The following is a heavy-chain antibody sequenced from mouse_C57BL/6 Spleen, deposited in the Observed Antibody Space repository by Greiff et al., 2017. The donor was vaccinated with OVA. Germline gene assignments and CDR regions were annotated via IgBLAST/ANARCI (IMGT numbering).Heavy chain of an antibody. CDR2: ISYDGSN. CDR1: GYSITSGYY. CDR3: ARGDYSNYGDYYYAMDD. V-gene: IGHV3-6*01. Sequence: EVQLVESGPGLVKPSQSLSLTCSVTGYSITSGYYWNWIRQFPGNKLEWMGYISYDGSNNYNPSLKNRISITRDKSKNPFFLKLNSVTTEDTATYYCARGDYSNYGDYYYAMDDWGQGTSVTVSS. D-gene: IGHD2-5*01. J-gene: IGHJ4*01.